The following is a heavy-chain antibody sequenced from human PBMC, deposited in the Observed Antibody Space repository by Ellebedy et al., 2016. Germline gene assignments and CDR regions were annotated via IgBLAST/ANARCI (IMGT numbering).Heavy chain of an antibody. V-gene: IGHV4-34*01. CDR1: GGSFNGYY. Sequence: SETLSLTCAVYGGSFNGYYWSWIRQPPGKGLEWIGEINHSGSTNYNPSLKSRVTISVDTSKNQFSLKLSSVTAADTAVYYCARVNGDYGDYGFDYWGQGTLVTVSS. D-gene: IGHD4-17*01. CDR3: ARVNGDYGDYGFDY. J-gene: IGHJ4*02. CDR2: INHSGST.